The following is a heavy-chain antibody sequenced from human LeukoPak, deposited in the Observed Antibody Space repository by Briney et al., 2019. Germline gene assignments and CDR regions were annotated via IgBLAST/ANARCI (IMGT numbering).Heavy chain of an antibody. D-gene: IGHD4-23*01. J-gene: IGHJ3*02. CDR2: ISRSGNTI. CDR1: GFTFSSCE. Sequence: GGSLRLSCAASGFTFSSCEMNWVRQAPGKGLEWVSYISRSGNTIYYADSVKGRFSISRDNAKNTLYLQMNSLRAEDTAVYYCARDKYGDNSNAFDIWGQGTLVTVSS. CDR3: ARDKYGDNSNAFDI. V-gene: IGHV3-48*03.